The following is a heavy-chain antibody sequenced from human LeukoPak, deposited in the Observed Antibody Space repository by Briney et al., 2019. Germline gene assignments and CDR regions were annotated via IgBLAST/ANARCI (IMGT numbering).Heavy chain of an antibody. CDR3: ARHVGTAIKSTLMDV. CDR1: GGSLSSSSYY. J-gene: IGHJ6*02. V-gene: IGHV4-39*01. Sequence: SETLSLTCTVSGGSLSSSSYYWGWIRQPPGKGLESIGTISYRRSTYYNPSLRSRVTMSVDTSKNQFSLKLSSVTAADTAVFYCARHVGTAIKSTLMDVWGQGTTVTVSS. CDR2: ISYRRST. D-gene: IGHD5-18*01.